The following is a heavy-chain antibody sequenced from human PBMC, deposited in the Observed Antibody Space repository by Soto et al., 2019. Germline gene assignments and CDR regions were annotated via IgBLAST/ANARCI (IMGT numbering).Heavy chain of an antibody. Sequence: SQTLSLTCAVSGGSIRSNNRRGWLRQPPGKGLEWIGEIFHSGSTNYNPSLKTRVTISVDKSKNQFSLKLGSVTAADTAVYYCARVYSGSYSDYWGQGTLVTVS. CDR2: IFHSGST. V-gene: IGHV4-4*02. CDR1: GGSIRSNNR. CDR3: ARVYSGSYSDY. J-gene: IGHJ4*02. D-gene: IGHD1-26*01.